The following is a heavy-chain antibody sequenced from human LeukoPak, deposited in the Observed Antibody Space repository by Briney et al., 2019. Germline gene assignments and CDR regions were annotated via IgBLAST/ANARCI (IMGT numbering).Heavy chain of an antibody. CDR1: GFPFDGYA. D-gene: IGHD2/OR15-2a*01. V-gene: IGHV3-9*03. CDR3: AKTRSIDEEYFDS. Sequence: GGSLRLSCAAFGFPFDGYAMHWVRQRPGKGLEWVSGISWNGGSVGYADSVKGRFTISRDNAKNSLYLQMDSLRDEDMALYYCAKTRSIDEEYFDSWGQGTLVTVSS. J-gene: IGHJ4*02. CDR2: ISWNGGSV.